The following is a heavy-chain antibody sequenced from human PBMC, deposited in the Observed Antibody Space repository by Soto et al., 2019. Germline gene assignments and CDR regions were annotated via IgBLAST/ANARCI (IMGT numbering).Heavy chain of an antibody. CDR2: INYSGST. CDR1: GCSISSSSYY. J-gene: IGHJ4*02. V-gene: IGHV4-39*02. D-gene: IGHD3-3*01. CDR3: ARENVLRFLEWLDY. Sequence: PSETLSLTCTVSGCSISSSSYYWGWIRQPPGKGLEWIGEINYSGSTNYNPSLKSRVTISVDTSKNQFSLKLSSVTAADTAVYYCARENVLRFLEWLDYWGQGTLVTVSS.